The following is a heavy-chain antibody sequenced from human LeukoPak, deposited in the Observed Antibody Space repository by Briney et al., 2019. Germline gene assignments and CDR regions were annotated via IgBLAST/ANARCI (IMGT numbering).Heavy chain of an antibody. Sequence: SQTLSLTCTVSGGSISNGGYYWTWIRQHPGKGLEWIGYIYYSGSTYYNPSLKSRVTISVDTSKNQFSLKLSSVTAADTAVYYCARVPVTRPGAFDIWGQGTMVTVSS. CDR2: IYYSGST. CDR1: GGSISNGGYY. V-gene: IGHV4-31*03. D-gene: IGHD3-16*02. CDR3: ARVPVTRPGAFDI. J-gene: IGHJ3*02.